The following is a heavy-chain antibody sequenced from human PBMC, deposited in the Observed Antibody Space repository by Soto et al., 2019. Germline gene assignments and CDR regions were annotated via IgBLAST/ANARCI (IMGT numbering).Heavy chain of an antibody. V-gene: IGHV3-30-3*01. CDR3: ARDYNDILTGYLDY. J-gene: IGHJ4*02. D-gene: IGHD3-9*01. Sequence: GGSLRLSCAASGFTFSSYAMHWVRQAPGKGLEWVAVISYDGSNKYYADSVKGRFTISRDNSKNTLYLQMNSLRAEDTAVYYCARDYNDILTGYLDYWGQGTLVTVSS. CDR2: ISYDGSNK. CDR1: GFTFSSYA.